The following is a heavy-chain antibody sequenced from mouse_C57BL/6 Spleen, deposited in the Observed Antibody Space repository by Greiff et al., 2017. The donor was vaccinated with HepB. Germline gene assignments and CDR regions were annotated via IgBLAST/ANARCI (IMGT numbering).Heavy chain of an antibody. J-gene: IGHJ3*01. CDR1: GYTFTSYW. CDR2: IDPSDSET. Sequence: VQLQQPGAELVRPGSSVKLSCKASGYTFTSYWMHWVKQRPIQGLEWIGNIDPSDSETHYNQKFKDKATLTVDKSSSTAYMQLSSLTSEDSAVYYCARGGLLRQAWFAYWGQGTLVTVSA. CDR3: ARGGLLRQAWFAY. V-gene: IGHV1-52*01. D-gene: IGHD2-3*01.